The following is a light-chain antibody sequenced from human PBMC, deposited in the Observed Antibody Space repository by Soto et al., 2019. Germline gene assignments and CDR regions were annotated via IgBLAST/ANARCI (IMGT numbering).Light chain of an antibody. V-gene: IGKV3-15*01. CDR2: GAS. J-gene: IGKJ1*01. CDR3: QQYNNWPWT. CDR1: RSVSSN. Sequence: EIVMTQSPATLSVSPGEGTTLSCRTRRSVSSNLAWYQQKPGQAPRLLIYGASTRATGIPARFSGSGSGTEFTLTISGLQSEYFAVYYCQQYNNWPWTFGQGTKVEIK.